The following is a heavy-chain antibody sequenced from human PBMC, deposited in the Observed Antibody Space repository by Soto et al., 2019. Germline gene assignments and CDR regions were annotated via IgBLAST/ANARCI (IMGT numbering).Heavy chain of an antibody. CDR1: GYNFAGYW. CDR2: IYPSDSDT. J-gene: IGHJ4*02. CDR3: ARGGASTRTFDY. V-gene: IGHV5-51*01. D-gene: IGHD1-1*01. Sequence: LKISCKGSGYNFAGYWIAWVRQMPGKGLELMGIIYPSDSDTRYRPSFQGQVTISADKSISSAYLQWSSLRASDTAMYYCARGGASTRTFDYWGQGTPVTVSS.